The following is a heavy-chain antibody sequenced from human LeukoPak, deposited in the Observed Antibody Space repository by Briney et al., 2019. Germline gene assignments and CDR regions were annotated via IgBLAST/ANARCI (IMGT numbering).Heavy chain of an antibody. Sequence: SVKVSCKASGGTFSSYAISWVRQAPGQGLEWMGRIIPILGIANYAQKFQGRVTITADKSTSTAYMELSSLRSEDTAVYYCARSYYGSGSQTYYYYYGMDVWGQGTTVTVSS. CDR1: GGTFSSYA. J-gene: IGHJ6*02. CDR3: ARSYYGSGSQTYYYYYGMDV. D-gene: IGHD3-10*01. CDR2: IIPILGIA. V-gene: IGHV1-69*04.